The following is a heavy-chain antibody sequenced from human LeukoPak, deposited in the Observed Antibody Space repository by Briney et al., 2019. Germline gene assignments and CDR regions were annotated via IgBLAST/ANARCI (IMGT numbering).Heavy chain of an antibody. CDR3: ASYHHRDFGDYYGMDV. V-gene: IGHV1-46*04. D-gene: IGHD4-17*01. CDR2: INPSGGGT. J-gene: IGHJ6*02. Sequence: GASVKVSCKASGYTFTTYYMHWVRQAPVQGLEWMGIINPSGGGTRNAQKLQGTVTMTRDTSTSAVYMELSSLISEDTAVHYCASYHHRDFGDYYGMDVWGQGTTVTVSS. CDR1: GYTFTTYY.